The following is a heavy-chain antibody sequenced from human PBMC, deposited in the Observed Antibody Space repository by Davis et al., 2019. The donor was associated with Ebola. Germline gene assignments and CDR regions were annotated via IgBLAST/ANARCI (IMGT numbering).Heavy chain of an antibody. J-gene: IGHJ4*02. CDR3: ARVSYDFWSGYDY. CDR2: LNVGSGNT. V-gene: IGHV1-3*01. D-gene: IGHD3-3*01. Sequence: AASVKVSCKASGYTFTNYALHWVRQAPGQRLEWMAWLNVGSGNTNYPRKLQGRVTMTTDTSTSTAYMELRSLRSDDTAVYYCARVSYDFWSGYDYWGQGTLVTVSS. CDR1: GYTFTNYA.